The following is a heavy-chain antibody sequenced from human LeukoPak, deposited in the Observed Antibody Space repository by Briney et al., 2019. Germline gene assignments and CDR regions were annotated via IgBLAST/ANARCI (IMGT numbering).Heavy chain of an antibody. J-gene: IGHJ4*02. V-gene: IGHV3-48*01. CDR2: ISESSRTI. CDR3: ARDWRTGTTFD. Sequence: PGGSLRLSCAASGFAFSSYSMNWVRQAPGKGLEWVSFISESSRTIYYADSVKGRFTISRDNAKNLLYLQMNSLRAEDTAIYYCARDWRTGTTFDWGQGTLVTVSS. D-gene: IGHD1-1*01. CDR1: GFAFSSYS.